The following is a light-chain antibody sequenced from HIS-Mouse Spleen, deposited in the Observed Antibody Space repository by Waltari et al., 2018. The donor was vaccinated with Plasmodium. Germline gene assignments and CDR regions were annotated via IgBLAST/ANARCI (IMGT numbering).Light chain of an antibody. V-gene: IGLV1-47*01. Sequence: QSVLTQPPSASGTPGQRVTISCSGSSSNIGSNYVYWYQQLPGTAPKLLSYRNNQRPSEVPDRFSGAKSGTSASLAISGLRSEDEADYYGAAWDDSLSGHWVFGGGTKLTVL. CDR1: SSNIGSNY. CDR2: RNN. CDR3: AAWDDSLSGHWV. J-gene: IGLJ3*02.